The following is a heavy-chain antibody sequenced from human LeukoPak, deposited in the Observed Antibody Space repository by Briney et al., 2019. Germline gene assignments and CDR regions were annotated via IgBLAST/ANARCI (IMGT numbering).Heavy chain of an antibody. CDR2: MNPNSGNT. CDR3: AKGRRSDTAGTGGN. V-gene: IGHV1-8*01. J-gene: IGHJ4*02. Sequence: ASVKVSCKASGYTFTSYDINWVRQATGQGLEWMGWMNPNSGNTGYAQKFQGRVTMTRNTSISTAYMELSSLRSEDTAVYYCAKGRRSDTAGTGGNWGRGTLVTVSS. CDR1: GYTFTSYD. D-gene: IGHD5-18*01.